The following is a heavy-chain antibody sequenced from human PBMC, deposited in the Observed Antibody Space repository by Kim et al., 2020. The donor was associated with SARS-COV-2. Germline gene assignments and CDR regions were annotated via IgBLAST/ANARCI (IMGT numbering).Heavy chain of an antibody. J-gene: IGHJ4*02. D-gene: IGHD3-10*01. CDR3: ARRATMVRGVPFDY. Sequence: KPSLKSRVTISVDTSKNQFSLKLNSVTAADTAVYYCARRATMVRGVPFDYWGQGTLVTVSS. V-gene: IGHV4-39*01.